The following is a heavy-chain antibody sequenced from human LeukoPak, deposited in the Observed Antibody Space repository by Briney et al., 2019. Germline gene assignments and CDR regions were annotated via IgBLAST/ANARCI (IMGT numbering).Heavy chain of an antibody. Sequence: TSEILSLTCTVSGDSIGSHYWSWIRQPPGKGLEWIGYIFYVGSTNYNPSLKSRVTISVDTSKNQFSLKLNSVTAADTAVYYCARDYYDSRGEAFDIWGQGTMVTVSS. CDR2: IFYVGST. V-gene: IGHV4-59*11. CDR3: ARDYYDSRGEAFDI. J-gene: IGHJ3*02. D-gene: IGHD3-22*01. CDR1: GDSIGSHY.